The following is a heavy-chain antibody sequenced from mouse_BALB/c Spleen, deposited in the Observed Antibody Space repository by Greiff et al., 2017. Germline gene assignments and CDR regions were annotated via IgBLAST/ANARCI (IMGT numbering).Heavy chain of an antibody. CDR1: GYTFTDYN. CDR3: ARSYDYDPWFAY. D-gene: IGHD2-4*01. Sequence: EVQLQQSGPELVKPGASVKISCKASGYTFTDYNMHWVKQSHGKSLEWIGYIYPYNGGTGYNQKFKSKATLTVDNSSSTAYMELRSLTSEDSAVYYCARSYDYDPWFAYWGQGTLVTVSA. J-gene: IGHJ3*01. V-gene: IGHV1S29*02. CDR2: IYPYNGGT.